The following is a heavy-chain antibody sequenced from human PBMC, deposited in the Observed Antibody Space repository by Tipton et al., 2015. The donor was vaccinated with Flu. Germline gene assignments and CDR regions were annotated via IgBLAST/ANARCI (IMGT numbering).Heavy chain of an antibody. CDR2: IYTSGST. V-gene: IGHV4-61*02. J-gene: IGHJ3*02. CDR3: ASPLLGGGAGYDAFDI. D-gene: IGHD3-16*01. CDR1: GGSISSGSYY. Sequence: TLSLTCTVSGGSISSGSYYWSWIRQPAGKGLEWIGRIYTSGSTNYSPSLKSRVTISVDTSKNQFSLKLSSVTAADTAVYYCASPLLGGGAGYDAFDIWGQVTMVTVSS.